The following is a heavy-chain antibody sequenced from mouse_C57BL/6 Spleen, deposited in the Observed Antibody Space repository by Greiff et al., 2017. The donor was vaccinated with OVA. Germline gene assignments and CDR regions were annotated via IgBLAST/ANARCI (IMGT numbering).Heavy chain of an antibody. CDR2: ISYDGSN. J-gene: IGHJ2*01. V-gene: IGHV3-6*01. CDR3: ARAPYGNSFDY. D-gene: IGHD2-1*01. Sequence: ESGPGLVKPSQSLSLTCSVTGYSITSGYYWNWIRQFPGNKLEWMGYISYDGSNNYNPSLKNRISITRDTSKNQFFLKLNSVTTEDTATYYCARAPYGNSFDYWGQGTTLTVSS. CDR1: GYSITSGYY.